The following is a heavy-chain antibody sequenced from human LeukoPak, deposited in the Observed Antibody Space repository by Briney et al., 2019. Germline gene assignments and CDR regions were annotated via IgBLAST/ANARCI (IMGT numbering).Heavy chain of an antibody. J-gene: IGHJ4*02. CDR2: ISGSAGSA. V-gene: IGHV3-23*01. Sequence: GGTLRLSCAASGFTFSNIAMTWVRQAPGKGLEWVSSISGSAGSAYYADSVKGRFSISRDNSKNTLYLQMNSLRADDTAVYYCTKASAARCIGVFCYPFDHWGQGTLVTVSS. CDR1: GFTFSNIA. CDR3: TKASAARCIGVFCYPFDH. D-gene: IGHD2-15*01.